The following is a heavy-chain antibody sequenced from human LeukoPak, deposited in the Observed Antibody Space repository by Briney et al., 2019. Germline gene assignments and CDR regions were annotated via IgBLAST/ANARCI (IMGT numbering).Heavy chain of an antibody. CDR2: IYYSGST. CDR3: ARLHLPDAFDI. CDR1: GGSISSYY. Sequence: SETLSLTCTVSGGSISSYYWSWIRQPPGKGLEWIGYIYYSGSTNYNPSLKSRVTISVDTSKNQFSLKLSSATAADTAVYYCARLHLPDAFDIWGQGTMVTVSS. V-gene: IGHV4-59*08. J-gene: IGHJ3*02.